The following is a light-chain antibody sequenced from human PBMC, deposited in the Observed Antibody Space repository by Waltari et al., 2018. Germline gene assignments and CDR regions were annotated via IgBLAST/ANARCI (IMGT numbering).Light chain of an antibody. CDR1: QSISTH. V-gene: IGKV1-39*01. J-gene: IGKJ1*01. Sequence: DIQMTQSPSSLSASVGDRVTINCRASQSISTHLNWYQQKPGKAPKLLIFAASSLQSGVPSRFSGSGSGTDFTLTIRSLQPEDFATYYCQQTYNSPPWTFGQGTKVEIK. CDR2: AAS. CDR3: QQTYNSPPWT.